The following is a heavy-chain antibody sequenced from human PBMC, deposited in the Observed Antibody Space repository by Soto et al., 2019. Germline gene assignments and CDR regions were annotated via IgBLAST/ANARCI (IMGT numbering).Heavy chain of an antibody. CDR3: ARTQCSSTRCYVGSWDY. V-gene: IGHV1-24*01. D-gene: IGHD2-2*01. J-gene: IGHJ4*02. CDR2: FDPEDGGT. Sequence: ASVKVCCEDSGYTKNELSMQWVRHAPEKGLEWMGGFDPEDGGTNYAQKFQGWVTMTRDTSISTGYMELSRLRSDDTAVYYCARTQCSSTRCYVGSWDYWGQGTLVTVSS. CDR1: GYTKNELS.